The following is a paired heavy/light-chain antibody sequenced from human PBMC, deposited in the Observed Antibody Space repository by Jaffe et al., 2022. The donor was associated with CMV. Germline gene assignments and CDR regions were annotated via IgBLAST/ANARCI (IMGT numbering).Heavy chain of an antibody. CDR2: IYHSGSA. J-gene: IGHJ5*02. CDR3: ARASGTAVVRGNWFDP. Sequence: QVQLQESGPGLVKPSETLSLTCTVSGGSISSYYWSWIRQPPGKGLEWIGYIYHSGSAKYNPSLKSRVTISVDTSKSQFSLKLRSVTAADTAVYYCARASGTAVVRGNWFDPWGQGTLVTVSS. CDR1: GGSISSYY. V-gene: IGHV4-59*01. D-gene: IGHD5-18*01.
Light chain of an antibody. Sequence: QSVLTQPPSVSGAPGQRVTISCTGSSSNIGAGFDVHWYQQLPGTVPKVLIYGNSNRPSGVPDRFSGSKSGTSASLAITGLQAEDEADYYCQSYDTSLSGFWVFGGGTKLTVL. CDR1: SSNIGAGFD. CDR2: GNS. J-gene: IGLJ3*02. V-gene: IGLV1-40*01. CDR3: QSYDTSLSGFWV.